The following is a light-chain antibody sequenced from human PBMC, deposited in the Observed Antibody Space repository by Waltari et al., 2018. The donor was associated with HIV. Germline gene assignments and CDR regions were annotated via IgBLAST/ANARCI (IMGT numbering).Light chain of an antibody. V-gene: IGLV2-8*01. CDR3: QSYDSSLSGYVV. CDR1: SSDVGGYNY. J-gene: IGLJ2*01. Sequence: QSALTQPPSASGSPGQSVTISCTGTSSDVGGYNYVSWYQQHPGKAPKLMIYEVSKRPSGVPDRFSGSKSGTSASLAITGLQAEDEAAYYCQSYDSSLSGYVVFGGGTKLTVL. CDR2: EVS.